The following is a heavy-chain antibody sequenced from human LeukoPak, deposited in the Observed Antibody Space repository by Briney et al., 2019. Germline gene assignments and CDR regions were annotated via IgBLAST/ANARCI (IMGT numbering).Heavy chain of an antibody. D-gene: IGHD3-22*01. CDR2: IIPIFGTA. V-gene: IGHV1-69*05. J-gene: IGHJ3*02. CDR3: ASDYYDSSGCRRAFDI. Sequence: SVKVSCKASGGTFSSYAISWVRQAPGQGLEWMGGIIPIFGTANYAQKFQGRVTITTDESTSTAYMELSSLRSEDTAVYYCASDYYDSSGCRRAFDIWGQGTMVTVSS. CDR1: GGTFSSYA.